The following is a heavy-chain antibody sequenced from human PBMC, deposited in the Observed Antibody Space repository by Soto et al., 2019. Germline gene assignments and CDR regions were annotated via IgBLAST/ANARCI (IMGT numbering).Heavy chain of an antibody. CDR1: GFSLSTSGVG. J-gene: IGHJ4*02. CDR2: IYWDDDK. Sequence: QITLKESGPTLVKPTQTLTLTCTFSGFSLSTSGVGVGWIRQPPGKALEWLAVIYWDDDKRSSSSLESRLTITKDTSKNQVVLTMTNMDPVDTATYYCAHHPYYGLAPYSFDYWGQGILVTVSS. V-gene: IGHV2-5*02. CDR3: AHHPYYGLAPYSFDY. D-gene: IGHD3-10*01.